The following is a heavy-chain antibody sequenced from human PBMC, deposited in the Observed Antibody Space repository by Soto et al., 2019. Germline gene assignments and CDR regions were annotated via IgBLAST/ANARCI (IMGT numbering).Heavy chain of an antibody. J-gene: IGHJ3*02. Sequence: HPGGSLRLSCAASGFTFSSYAMSWVRQAPGKRLEWVSAISGSGGSTYYADSVKGRFTISRDNSKNTLYLQMNSLRAEDTAVYYCAKDLNFPMSESGPGAFDIWGQGTMVTVSS. CDR2: ISGSGGST. CDR1: GFTFSSYA. CDR3: AKDLNFPMSESGPGAFDI. V-gene: IGHV3-23*01. D-gene: IGHD3-10*01.